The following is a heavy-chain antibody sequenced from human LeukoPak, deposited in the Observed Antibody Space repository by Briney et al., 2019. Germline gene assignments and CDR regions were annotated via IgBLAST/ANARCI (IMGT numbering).Heavy chain of an antibody. CDR2: INPNSGGT. CDR1: GYTFTGYY. D-gene: IGHD4-23*01. J-gene: IGHJ4*02. CDR3: ARDMYGWATVITHLFDY. Sequence: GASVKVSCKASGYTFTGYYMHWVRQAPGQGLEWMGWINPNSGGTNYAQKFQGRVTMTRDTSISTAYMELSRLKSDDTAVFYCARDMYGWATVITHLFDYWGQGTLVTVSS. V-gene: IGHV1-2*02.